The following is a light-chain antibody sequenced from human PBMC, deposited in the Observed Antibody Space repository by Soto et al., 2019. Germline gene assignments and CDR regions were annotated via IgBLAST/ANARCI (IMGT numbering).Light chain of an antibody. J-gene: IGKJ1*01. V-gene: IGKV1-39*01. CDR2: AAS. Sequence: DIQMTQSPSTLSASVGDTVTVTCQASQSVSGWLAWHQQKPGKPPRLLIYAASSLQSGVPSRFSGSGSGTDFTLTISSLQPEDFATYSCQQSYNSPQTFGQGTKVDIK. CDR1: QSVSGW. CDR3: QQSYNSPQT.